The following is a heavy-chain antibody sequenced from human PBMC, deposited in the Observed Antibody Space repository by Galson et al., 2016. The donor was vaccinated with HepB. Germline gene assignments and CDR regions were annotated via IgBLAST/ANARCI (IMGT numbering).Heavy chain of an antibody. D-gene: IGHD2-21*01. CDR2: ISSSGSTI. CDR3: ARDYILWGFDY. V-gene: IGHV3-11*01. CDR1: GFTFSDYY. Sequence: SLRLSCAASGFTFSDYYMHWIHQAPGKGLEWVSYISSSGSTIYYADSVKGRFTISRDNAKNSVYLQMNSLRAEDTAVYYCARDYILWGFDYWGQGTLVTVSS. J-gene: IGHJ4*02.